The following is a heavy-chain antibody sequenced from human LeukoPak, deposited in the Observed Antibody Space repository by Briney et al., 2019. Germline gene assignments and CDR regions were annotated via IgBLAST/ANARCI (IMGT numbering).Heavy chain of an antibody. J-gene: IGHJ4*02. CDR3: ARDRGDYDSSGYYGYFDY. D-gene: IGHD3-22*01. CDR1: GGSIRSHY. V-gene: IGHV4-59*11. CDR2: IYYSGST. Sequence: PSETLPLTCTVSGGSIRSHYWSWIRQPPGKGLEWIGYIYYSGSTNYNPSLKSRVTISVDTSKNQFSLKQSSVTAADTAVYYCARDRGDYDSSGYYGYFDYWGQGALVTVSS.